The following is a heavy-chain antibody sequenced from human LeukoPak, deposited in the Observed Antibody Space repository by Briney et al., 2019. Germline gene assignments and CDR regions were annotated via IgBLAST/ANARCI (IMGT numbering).Heavy chain of an antibody. D-gene: IGHD6-6*01. CDR3: AREVGSSSHYYAVDV. V-gene: IGHV4-59*01. Sequence: NSSETLSLTCTVSGGSISSYYWSWIRQPPGKGLEWIGYIYYSGSTNYNPSLKSRVTISVDTSKNQFSLKLSSVTAADTAVYYCAREVGSSSHYYAVDVWGRGTTVTVSS. CDR1: GGSISSYY. J-gene: IGHJ6*02. CDR2: IYYSGST.